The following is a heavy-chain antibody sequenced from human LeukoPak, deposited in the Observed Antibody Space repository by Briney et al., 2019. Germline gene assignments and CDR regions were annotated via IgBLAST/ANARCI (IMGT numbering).Heavy chain of an antibody. CDR1: GGTFSSYA. J-gene: IGHJ6*03. CDR3: AREIVVVPAASVRYYYYMDV. CDR2: IIPIFGTA. V-gene: IGHV1-69*05. Sequence: ASVKVSCKASGGTFSSYAISWVRQAPGQGLEWMGGIIPIFGTANYAQKFQGRVTITTDESTSTAYMELSSLRSEDTAVYYCAREIVVVPAASVRYYYYMDVWGKGTTVTVSS. D-gene: IGHD2-2*01.